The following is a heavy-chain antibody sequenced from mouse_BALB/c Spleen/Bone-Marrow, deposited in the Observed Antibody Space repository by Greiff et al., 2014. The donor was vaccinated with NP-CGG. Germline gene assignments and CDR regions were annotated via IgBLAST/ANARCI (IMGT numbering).Heavy chain of an antibody. Sequence: VQLKESGPELVKPGASMKISCEASGYSFTGYTMNWVKQSHGKNLEWIGLINPYNGGTSYNQKFKGKATLTVDKSSSTAYMELLSLTSEDSAVYYCARFGADGYPRFAYWGQGTLVTVSA. J-gene: IGHJ3*01. D-gene: IGHD2-3*01. CDR3: ARFGADGYPRFAY. CDR2: INPYNGGT. V-gene: IGHV1-18*01. CDR1: GYSFTGYT.